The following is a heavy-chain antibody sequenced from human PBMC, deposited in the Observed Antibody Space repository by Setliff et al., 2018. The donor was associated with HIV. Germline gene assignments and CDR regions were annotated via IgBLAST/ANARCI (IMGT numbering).Heavy chain of an antibody. D-gene: IGHD2-8*02. CDR2: INPNSGGTNYGGT. CDR1: GGTFSTYS. Sequence: ASVKVSCKASGGTFSTYSMNWVRQAPGQGLEWMGWINPNSGGTNYGGTNYAQKFQGRVTMTRDTSIITAYMELSSLRYDDTAVYYCARGSAYWDFDYWGQGTLVTVSS. CDR3: ARGSAYWDFDY. J-gene: IGHJ4*02. V-gene: IGHV1-2*02.